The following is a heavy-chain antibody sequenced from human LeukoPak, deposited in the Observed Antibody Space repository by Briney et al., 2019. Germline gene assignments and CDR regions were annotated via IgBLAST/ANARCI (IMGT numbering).Heavy chain of an antibody. CDR1: GYRFTSYG. Sequence: ASVKVSCKTSGYRFTSYGISWVRQAPGQGLEWMGWINTYNGNTNYAQKFQGRVTMTRDTSTSTVYMELSSLRSEDTAVYYCARALDTMVRGVIIGYLGQGTLVTGSS. J-gene: IGHJ4*01. D-gene: IGHD3-10*01. CDR2: INTYNGNT. V-gene: IGHV1-18*01. CDR3: ARALDTMVRGVIIGY.